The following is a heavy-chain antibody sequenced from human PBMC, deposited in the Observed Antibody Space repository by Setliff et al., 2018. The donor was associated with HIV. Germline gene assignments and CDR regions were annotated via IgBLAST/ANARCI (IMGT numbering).Heavy chain of an antibody. D-gene: IGHD3-3*01. Sequence: SVKVSCKASGGTFSGYAISWVRPAPGQGLELMGGIIPIFGTANYAQKFQGRVTITADESTSTAYMELSSLRSEDTAVYYCARGEKRFLEWLPLDYYYYYYMDVWGKGITVTVSS. CDR3: ARGEKRFLEWLPLDYYYYYYMDV. CDR1: GGTFSGYA. CDR2: IIPIFGTA. V-gene: IGHV1-69*13. J-gene: IGHJ6*03.